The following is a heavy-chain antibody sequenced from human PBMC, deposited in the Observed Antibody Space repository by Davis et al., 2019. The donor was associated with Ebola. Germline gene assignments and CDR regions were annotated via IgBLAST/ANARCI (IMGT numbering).Heavy chain of an antibody. CDR2: ISSNGGST. V-gene: IGHV3-64*01. J-gene: IGHJ6*02. CDR3: ARFVVVPAADYGMDV. Sequence: PGGSLRLSCAASGFTFSSYATHWVRQAPGKGLEYVSAISSNGGSTYYANSVKGRFTISRDNSKNTLYLQMGSLRAEDMAVYYCARFVVVPAADYGMDVWGQGTTVTVSS. CDR1: GFTFSSYA. D-gene: IGHD2-2*01.